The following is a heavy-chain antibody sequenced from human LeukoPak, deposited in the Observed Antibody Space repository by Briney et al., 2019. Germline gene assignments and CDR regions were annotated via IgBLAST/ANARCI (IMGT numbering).Heavy chain of an antibody. Sequence: GESLKISCKGSGYSFTSYWIGWVRQMPGKGLEWMGIIYPGDSDTRYSPSFQGQVTISADKSISTSYLQWSSLKASDTAMYYCARHPYYYGSGFFYDYWGQGTLVTVSS. CDR1: GYSFTSYW. J-gene: IGHJ4*02. D-gene: IGHD3-10*01. CDR2: IYPGDSDT. CDR3: ARHPYYYGSGFFYDY. V-gene: IGHV5-51*01.